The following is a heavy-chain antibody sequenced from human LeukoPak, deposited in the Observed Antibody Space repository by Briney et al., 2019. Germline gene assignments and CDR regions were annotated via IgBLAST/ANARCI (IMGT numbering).Heavy chain of an antibody. CDR2: IYPGDSHT. J-gene: IGHJ4*02. D-gene: IGHD6-13*01. CDR1: GYSFTSYW. V-gene: IGHV5-51*01. CDR3: AIKHDGSWYSPFDY. Sequence: HGESLKISCKGSGYSFTSYWIGWVRQIPGKGLEWMGIIYPGDSHTRYSPSFQGQVTISADKSISTAYLQWNSLKASDSAMYYCAIKHDGSWYSPFDYWGQGTLVTVSS.